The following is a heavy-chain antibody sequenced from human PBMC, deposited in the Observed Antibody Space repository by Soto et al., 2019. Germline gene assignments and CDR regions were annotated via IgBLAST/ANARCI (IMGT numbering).Heavy chain of an antibody. V-gene: IGHV4-39*01. D-gene: IGHD2-21*02. CDR3: STYCYYHHNSGYQDS. J-gene: IGHJ5*01. Sequence: PSETLSLTCTVAGGSITRRNHYWGWVRQPPGKGLEWVASIHHTGATYYNPSLRSRIKMSIDTSKNRFSLSLTSVTAADTATYFCSTYCYYHHNSGYQDSWGQGTLVTVSS. CDR2: IHHTGAT. CDR1: GGSITRRNHY.